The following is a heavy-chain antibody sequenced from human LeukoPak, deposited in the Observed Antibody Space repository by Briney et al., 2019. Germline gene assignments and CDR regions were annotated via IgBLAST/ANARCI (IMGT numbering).Heavy chain of an antibody. V-gene: IGHV3-23*01. CDR2: ISGSGGST. Sequence: GGSLRLFCAASGFTFSSYAMSWVRQAPGKGLEWVKAISGSGGSTYYADSVKGRFTISRDNSKNTLYLQMNSLRAEDTAVYYCAKDFPYYYDSSGYLYYWGQGTLVTVSS. D-gene: IGHD3-22*01. CDR1: GFTFSSYA. CDR3: AKDFPYYYDSSGYLYY. J-gene: IGHJ4*02.